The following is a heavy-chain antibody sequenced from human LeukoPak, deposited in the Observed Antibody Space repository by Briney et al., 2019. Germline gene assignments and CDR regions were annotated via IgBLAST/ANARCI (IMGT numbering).Heavy chain of an antibody. CDR2: IKQDGSEK. CDR1: GFTFSSYW. CDR3: AREGSSSTPPFDY. V-gene: IGHV3-7*01. J-gene: IGHJ4*02. Sequence: GGSLRLSCAASGFTFSSYWMSWVRQAPGKGLEWVANIKQDGSEKYYVDSVKGRFTISRDNAKNSLYLQIKGLRAEDTAVYYCAREGSSSTPPFDYWGQGALVTVSS. D-gene: IGHD6-6*01.